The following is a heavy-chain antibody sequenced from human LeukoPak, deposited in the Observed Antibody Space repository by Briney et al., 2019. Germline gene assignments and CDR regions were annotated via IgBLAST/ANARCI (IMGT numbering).Heavy chain of an antibody. Sequence: SETLSLTCAVYGGSFSGYYWSWIRQPPGRGLEWIGEINHSGSTNYNPSLKSRVTISVDTSKNQFSLRLSSVTAADTAVYYCARGLGSSANPDDYWGQGTLVTVSS. CDR3: ARGLGSSANPDDY. CDR2: INHSGST. V-gene: IGHV4-34*01. CDR1: GGSFSGYY. D-gene: IGHD6-19*01. J-gene: IGHJ4*02.